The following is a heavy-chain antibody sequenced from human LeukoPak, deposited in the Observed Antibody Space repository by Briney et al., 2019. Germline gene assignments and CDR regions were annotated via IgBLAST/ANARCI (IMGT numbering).Heavy chain of an antibody. Sequence: ASVKVPCKASGYTFTGYYMHWVRQAPGQGLEWMGWINPNSGGTNYAQKFQGRVTMTRDTSISTAYMELSRLRSDDTAVYYCARSLWFGELLYHFDYWGQGTLVTVSS. CDR3: ARSLWFGELLYHFDY. V-gene: IGHV1-2*02. J-gene: IGHJ4*02. CDR1: GYTFTGYY. CDR2: INPNSGGT. D-gene: IGHD3-10*01.